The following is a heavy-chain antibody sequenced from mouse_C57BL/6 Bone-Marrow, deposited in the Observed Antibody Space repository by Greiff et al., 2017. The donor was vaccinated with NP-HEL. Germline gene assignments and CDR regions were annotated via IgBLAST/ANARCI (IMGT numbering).Heavy chain of an antibody. Sequence: VQLVESGPGLVQPSQSLSITCTVSGFSLTSYGVHWVRQSPGKGLEWLGVIWSGGSTDYNAAFISRLSISKDNSKSQVFFKMNSRQADDTDIYYGARMGIYYDYDWYFDVWGTGTTVTVSS. CDR3: ARMGIYYDYDWYFDV. D-gene: IGHD2-4*01. J-gene: IGHJ1*03. CDR2: IWSGGST. V-gene: IGHV2-2*01. CDR1: GFSLTSYG.